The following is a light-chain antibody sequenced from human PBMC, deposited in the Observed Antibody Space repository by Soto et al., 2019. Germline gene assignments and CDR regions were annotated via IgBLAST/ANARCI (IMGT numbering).Light chain of an antibody. CDR2: RNN. Sequence: SVLTQPPSASGTPGQRVTISCSGSSSNIGSNYVYWYQQLPGTAPKLLIYRNNRRPPGCPHPSSGSKSVPSASLAIRGLRSEYDADYNCPAWEHRLVGPYVFATGTRSPS. CDR3: PAWEHRLVGPYV. CDR1: SSNIGSNY. J-gene: IGLJ1*01. V-gene: IGLV1-47*01.